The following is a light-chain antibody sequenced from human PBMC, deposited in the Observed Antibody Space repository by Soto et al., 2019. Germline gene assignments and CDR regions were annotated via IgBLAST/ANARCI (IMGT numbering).Light chain of an antibody. CDR1: SSDVGSYNS. CDR2: DVN. J-gene: IGLJ1*01. V-gene: IGLV2-14*03. CDR3: SSFTSSTSYV. Sequence: QSALTQPASVSGSPGQSIAISCTGTSSDVGSYNSVSWYQQYPGKAPKLMLHDVNNRPSGISDRFSGSKSGNTASLTISGLHAEDEADYYCSSFTSSTSYVFGTGTKLTVL.